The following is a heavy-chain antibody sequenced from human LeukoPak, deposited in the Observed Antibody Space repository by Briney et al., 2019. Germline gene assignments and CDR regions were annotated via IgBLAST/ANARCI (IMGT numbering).Heavy chain of an antibody. CDR3: ARSRAVTTDVDY. D-gene: IGHD4-17*01. CDR1: GYPFASYG. Sequence: ASVKVSCKASGYPFASYGISWVRQAPGQGLEWMGWISAYNGNTNYAQKLQGRVTMTTDTSTSTAYMELRSLRSDDTAVYYCARSRAVTTDVDYWGQGTLVTVSS. CDR2: ISAYNGNT. J-gene: IGHJ4*02. V-gene: IGHV1-18*01.